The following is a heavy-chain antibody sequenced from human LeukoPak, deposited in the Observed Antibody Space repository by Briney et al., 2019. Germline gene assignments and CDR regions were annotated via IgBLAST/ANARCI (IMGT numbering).Heavy chain of an antibody. CDR1: GFTFSSYL. CDR2: LWYDERIT. CDR3: ATYRRDPVDY. D-gene: IGHD4-11*01. J-gene: IGHJ4*02. V-gene: IGHV3-74*01. Sequence: RPGGSLRLSCAASGFTFSSYLMHGVRQAPGKGLVWVSRLWYDERITNYADSVKGRYTISRDNGKNTLYLQMNSLRAEDTAVYYCATYRRDPVDYWGQGTLVTVSS.